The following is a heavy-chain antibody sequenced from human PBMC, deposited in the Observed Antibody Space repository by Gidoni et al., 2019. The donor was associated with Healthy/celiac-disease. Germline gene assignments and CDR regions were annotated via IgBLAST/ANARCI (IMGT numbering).Heavy chain of an antibody. CDR3: AKDLEGATAFDI. Sequence: EVQLLESGGGLVQPGGSLILSCAASGFTFSSYAMSWVRQAPGKGVEWVSAISGSGGSTYYADAVKGRFTISRDNSKNKLYLKMNSLRAEDTAVYYGAKDLEGATAFDIWGQGTMVTVSS. J-gene: IGHJ3*02. CDR2: ISGSGGST. D-gene: IGHD1-26*01. V-gene: IGHV3-23*01. CDR1: GFTFSSYA.